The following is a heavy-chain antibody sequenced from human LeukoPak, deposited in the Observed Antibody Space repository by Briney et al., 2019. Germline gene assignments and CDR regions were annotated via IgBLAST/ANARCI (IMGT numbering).Heavy chain of an antibody. CDR1: GYTFTGYY. CDR3: ARHTESVDDYYDSSGYYCDY. J-gene: IGHJ4*02. V-gene: IGHV5-51*01. Sequence: GASVKVSCKASGYTFTGYYLFWVRQMPGKGLEWMGIIYPGDSDTRYSPSFQGQVTISADKSISTAYLQWSSLKASDTAMYYCARHTESVDDYYDSSGYYCDYWGQGTLVTVSS. CDR2: IYPGDSDT. D-gene: IGHD3-22*01.